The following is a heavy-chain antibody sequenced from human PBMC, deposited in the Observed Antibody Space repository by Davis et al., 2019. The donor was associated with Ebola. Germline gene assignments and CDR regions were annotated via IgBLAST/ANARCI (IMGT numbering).Heavy chain of an antibody. CDR3: ARGHSYGSMVYGLDV. J-gene: IGHJ6*02. CDR2: VYHSEST. D-gene: IGHD5-18*01. Sequence: MPSETLSLTCAVSGGSISSNYWWTWVRQPPGKGLEWIGEVYHSESTNYNPSLKSRVTISVDTSKNQFSLKLSSVTAADTAVYYCARGHSYGSMVYGLDVWGQGTTVTVSS. CDR1: GGSISSNYW. V-gene: IGHV4-4*02.